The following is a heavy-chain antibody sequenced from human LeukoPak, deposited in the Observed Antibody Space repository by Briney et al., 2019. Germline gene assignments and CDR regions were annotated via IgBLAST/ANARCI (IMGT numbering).Heavy chain of an antibody. CDR2: ISSRSSTI. Sequence: GGSLRLSCAASGLTFHFYSMTWVRQAPGKGLEWVSYISSRSSTIYYTDSVKGRFTVSRDNAKNSLDLQMNSLRDEDTAVYYCARGEDYWGQGTLVTVSS. CDR3: ARGEDY. V-gene: IGHV3-48*02. J-gene: IGHJ4*02. CDR1: GLTFHFYS.